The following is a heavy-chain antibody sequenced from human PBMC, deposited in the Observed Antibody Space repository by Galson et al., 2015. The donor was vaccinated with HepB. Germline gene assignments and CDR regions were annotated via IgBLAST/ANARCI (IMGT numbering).Heavy chain of an antibody. J-gene: IGHJ4*02. Sequence: SVKVSCKAAGYTATSYGISWVRQAPGQGLEWMGWIGTYSGIGTYSGNTAYAQKLQGGVTMTTDTSTSTTTAYMELRSLRSDDTAVYYCAITAVTSRSFHHWGQGTLVTVSS. CDR2: IGTYSGIGTYSGNT. V-gene: IGHV1-18*04. CDR3: AITAVTSRSFHH. D-gene: IGHD4-17*01. CDR1: GYTATSYG.